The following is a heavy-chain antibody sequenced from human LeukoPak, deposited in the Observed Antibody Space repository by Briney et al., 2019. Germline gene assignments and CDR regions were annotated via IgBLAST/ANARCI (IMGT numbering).Heavy chain of an antibody. CDR3: VTDPPHGDY. CDR2: IHISTYT. V-gene: IGHV3-66*01. J-gene: IGHJ4*02. Sequence: PGGSLRLSCVAYGITVSSNHMSWVRQDPGKGLEWVSTIHISTYTYYADSVKGRVTISRDNSENTLYLQMNSLRAEDTAVYYCVTDPPHGDYWGQGTQVTVSS. CDR1: GITVSSNH.